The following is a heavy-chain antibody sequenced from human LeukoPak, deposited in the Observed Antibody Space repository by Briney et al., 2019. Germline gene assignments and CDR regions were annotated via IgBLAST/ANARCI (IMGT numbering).Heavy chain of an antibody. CDR2: IKQDGSER. V-gene: IGHV3-7*01. J-gene: IGHJ4*02. CDR3: ASALPAGDY. CDR1: GFTFSSFW. Sequence: QAGGSLRLSCAASGFTFSSFWMSWVRQAPGKGLEWVANIKQDGSERYYADSVKGRFTISRDNAKNSLHLQMNSLRAEDTAMYYCASALPAGDYWGQGTLVTVSS. D-gene: IGHD2-2*01.